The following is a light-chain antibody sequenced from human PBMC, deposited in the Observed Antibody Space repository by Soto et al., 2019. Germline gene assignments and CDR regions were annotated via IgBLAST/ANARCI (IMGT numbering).Light chain of an antibody. CDR1: QNVSSN. Sequence: EIVMTQSPATLSVSPGERATLSCRASQNVSSNLAWYQQRPGQTPRLLISDASTRATGIPGRFSGSGSGTEFTLTISSLQSEDFAVYYCQQYNNLPPMYTFGQGTKLEIK. CDR3: QQYNNLPPMYT. V-gene: IGKV3-15*01. J-gene: IGKJ2*01. CDR2: DAS.